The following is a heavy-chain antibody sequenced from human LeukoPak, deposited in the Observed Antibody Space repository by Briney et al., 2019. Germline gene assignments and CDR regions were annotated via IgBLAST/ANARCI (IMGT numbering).Heavy chain of an antibody. V-gene: IGHV3-23*01. Sequence: GGSLRLSCAASGFTFSSYAMSWVRQAPGKGLGWVSAISGSGGSTYYADSVKGRFTISRDNSKNTLYLQMNSLRAEDTAVYYCAKDPGYYDSSGYYYLEYFQHWGQGTLVTVSS. J-gene: IGHJ1*01. D-gene: IGHD3-22*01. CDR3: AKDPGYYDSSGYYYLEYFQH. CDR1: GFTFSSYA. CDR2: ISGSGGST.